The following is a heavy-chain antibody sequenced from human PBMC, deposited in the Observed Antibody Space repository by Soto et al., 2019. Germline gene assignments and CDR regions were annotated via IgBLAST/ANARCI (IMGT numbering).Heavy chain of an antibody. Sequence: LRLSCAASGFTFSEYEMNWVRQAPGKGLEWVAYILSTGTTIYYADSVKGRFTISRDNAKNSLYLQMNSLRAEDTAVYYCARGMDIVATIGFDYWGLGTLVTVSS. CDR3: ARGMDIVATIGFDY. J-gene: IGHJ4*02. CDR1: GFTFSEYE. CDR2: ILSTGTTI. D-gene: IGHD5-12*01. V-gene: IGHV3-48*03.